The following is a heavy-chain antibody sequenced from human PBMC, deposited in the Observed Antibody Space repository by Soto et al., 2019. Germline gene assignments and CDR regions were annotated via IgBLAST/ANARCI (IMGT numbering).Heavy chain of an antibody. V-gene: IGHV3-30*18. D-gene: IGHD3-3*01. CDR2: ISYDGSNK. CDR3: AKDAGFYDFVPYFDY. CDR1: GFTFSSYG. J-gene: IGHJ4*02. Sequence: GGSLRLSCAASGFTFSSYGMHWVRQAPGKGLEWVAVISYDGSNKYYADSVKGRFTISRDNSKNTLYLQMNSLRAEDTAVYYCAKDAGFYDFVPYFDYWGQGTLVTVSS.